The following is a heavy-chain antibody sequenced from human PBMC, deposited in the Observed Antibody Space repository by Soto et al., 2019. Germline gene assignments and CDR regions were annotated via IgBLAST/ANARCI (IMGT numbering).Heavy chain of an antibody. D-gene: IGHD1-26*01. J-gene: IGHJ4*02. CDR3: ARERGGYKHFDY. Sequence: QVQLVQSGAEVKKPGASVRVSCKSSGYTFTDYGITWVRQAPGQGLEWMGWINTYKGNINYAQRLQGRVTMTTDTSPSTAYMELRSLTSDDTAVYYCARERGGYKHFDYWGQGALVTVSS. CDR1: GYTFTDYG. CDR2: INTYKGNI. V-gene: IGHV1-18*01.